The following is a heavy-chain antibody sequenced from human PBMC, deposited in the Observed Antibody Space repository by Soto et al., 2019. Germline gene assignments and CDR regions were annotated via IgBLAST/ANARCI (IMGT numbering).Heavy chain of an antibody. D-gene: IGHD6-19*01. Sequence: GGSLRLSCSASGFTFSSYAMHWVRQAPGKGLEYVSAISSNGGSTYYADSVKGRFTISRDNSKNTLYLQMSSLRAEDTAVYYCVKDMIAVADGTGYWGQGTLVTVSS. CDR2: ISSNGGST. J-gene: IGHJ4*02. V-gene: IGHV3-64D*08. CDR3: VKDMIAVADGTGY. CDR1: GFTFSSYA.